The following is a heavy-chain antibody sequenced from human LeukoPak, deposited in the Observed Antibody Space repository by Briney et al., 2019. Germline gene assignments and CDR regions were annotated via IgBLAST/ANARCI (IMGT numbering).Heavy chain of an antibody. V-gene: IGHV1-2*02. CDR1: GYTFTGYY. Sequence: ASVKVSCKASGYTFTGYYIHWVRQAPGQGLEWMGWLNPNSGGAIYAQSFQGRVTMTRDTSINTAYMELSRLRSDDTAIYYCARVNTDMRLDAFDVWGQGTMVTVSS. J-gene: IGHJ3*01. D-gene: IGHD5-18*01. CDR2: LNPNSGGA. CDR3: ARVNTDMRLDAFDV.